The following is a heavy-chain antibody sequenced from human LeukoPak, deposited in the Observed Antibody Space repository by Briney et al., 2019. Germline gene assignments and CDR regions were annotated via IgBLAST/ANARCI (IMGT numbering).Heavy chain of an antibody. CDR3: ARREYTAFDY. J-gene: IGHJ4*02. CDR1: GFTFDDYG. D-gene: IGHD6-6*01. Sequence: GGSLRLSCAASGFTFDDYGMSWVCQAPGKGLEWVSGINWSGGSTGYADSVKGRFTISRDNAKNSLYLQMNSLRAEDTALYYCARREYTAFDYWGQGTLVTVSS. V-gene: IGHV3-20*04. CDR2: INWSGGST.